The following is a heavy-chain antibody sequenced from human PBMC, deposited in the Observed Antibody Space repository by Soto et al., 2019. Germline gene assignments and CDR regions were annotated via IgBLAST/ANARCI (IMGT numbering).Heavy chain of an antibody. V-gene: IGHV4-30-4*08. Sequence: PSETLSLTCTVSGGSVSSGDYYWSWIRQPPGKGLEWIGYIYYSGSTYYNPSLKSRVTISVDTSKNHFSLKLSSVTAADTSVYYCATIKLGSTRLDYWGQGTPVTVSS. CDR1: GGSVSSGDYY. J-gene: IGHJ4*02. CDR2: IYYSGST. CDR3: ATIKLGSTRLDY. D-gene: IGHD2-2*01.